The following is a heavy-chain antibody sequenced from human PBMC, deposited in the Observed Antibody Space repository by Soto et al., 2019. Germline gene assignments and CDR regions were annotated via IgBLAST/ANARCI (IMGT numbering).Heavy chain of an antibody. Sequence: GASVKVSCKASGYSFTSLDINWVRQTAGQGLEWMGWMEPSTGRTGYAQKFQGRDTMTRDTSINTAYMELTTLTSDDTAFYYCARGVSAGVGYWGQGTLVTVSS. CDR1: GYSFTSLD. CDR3: ARGVSAGVGY. J-gene: IGHJ4*02. D-gene: IGHD1-26*01. V-gene: IGHV1-8*01. CDR2: MEPSTGRT.